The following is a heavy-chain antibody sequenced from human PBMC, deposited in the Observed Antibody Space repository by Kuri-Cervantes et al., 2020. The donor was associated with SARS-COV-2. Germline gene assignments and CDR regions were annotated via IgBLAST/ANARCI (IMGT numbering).Heavy chain of an antibody. D-gene: IGHD6-13*01. CDR2: ISYDGSNK. CDR3: AKNRHSSSWTYFDY. CDR1: ESTFSSYA. V-gene: IGHV3-30-3*02. J-gene: IGHJ4*02. Sequence: GGSLRLSFAASESTFSSYAMHWVRQAPGRGREWVGVISYDGSNKDYADSVKGRFTISRDNSNNTLYLQKHSPRAEDTAVYYFAKNRHSSSWTYFDYWGQGALVTVSS.